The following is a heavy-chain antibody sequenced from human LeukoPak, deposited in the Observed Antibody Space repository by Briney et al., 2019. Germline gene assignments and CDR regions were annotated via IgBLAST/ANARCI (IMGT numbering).Heavy chain of an antibody. CDR3: ARVDGSGTYFDY. CDR1: GYTFTSYG. CDR2: ISAYNGNK. V-gene: IGHV1-18*01. J-gene: IGHJ4*02. Sequence: ASVKVSCKASGYTFTSYGISWVREAPGQGLEWMGWISAYNGNKNYAQKLQGRVTITRNTSISTAYMELSRLTSDDTAVYYCARVDGSGTYFDYWGQGTLVTVSS. D-gene: IGHD3-10*01.